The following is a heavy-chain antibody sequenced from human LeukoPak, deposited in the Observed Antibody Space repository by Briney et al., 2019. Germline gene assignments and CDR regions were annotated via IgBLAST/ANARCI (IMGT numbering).Heavy chain of an antibody. CDR1: GFTFSSYS. D-gene: IGHD4-23*01. J-gene: IGHJ4*02. CDR3: ARGRDYGGNKWAFDY. CDR2: INWNGGDT. Sequence: PGGSLRPSCAASGFTFSSYSMNWVRQTPGKGLEWGSAINWNGGDTDYADSVKGRFTISRDNAKNSLYLQMNNLRAEDTALYYCARGRDYGGNKWAFDYWGQGTLVTVSS. V-gene: IGHV3-20*04.